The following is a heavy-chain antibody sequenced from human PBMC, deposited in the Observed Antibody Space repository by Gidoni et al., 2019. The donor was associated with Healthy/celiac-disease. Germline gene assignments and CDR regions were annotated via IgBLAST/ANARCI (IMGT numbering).Heavy chain of an antibody. CDR1: GGSFSGYY. D-gene: IGHD6-6*01. V-gene: IGHV4-34*01. J-gene: IGHJ6*03. CDR2: INHSGST. Sequence: QVQLQQWGAGLLKPSETLSLTCAVHGGSFSGYYWRWIRQPPGKGLEWIGEINHSGSTNYNPSLKSRVTISVDTSKNQFSLKLSSVTAADTAVYYCASAARLYYYYYMDVWGKGTTVTVSS. CDR3: ASAARLYYYYYMDV.